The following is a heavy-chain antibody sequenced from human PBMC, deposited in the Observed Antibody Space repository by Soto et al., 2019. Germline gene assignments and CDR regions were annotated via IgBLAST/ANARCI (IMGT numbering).Heavy chain of an antibody. D-gene: IGHD2-8*01. J-gene: IGHJ3*01. CDR2: ISLDGGST. CDR3: ARDCMFRAFDF. Sequence: QVQLVEYGGGVVQPGRSLRLSCAASGFTFGSFALHWVRQAPGMGLEWVALISLDGGSTYYADSVKGRFTISRDNSKNTLYLQMNTLRTEDMAVYYCARDCMFRAFDFWGQGTVVTFSS. CDR1: GFTFGSFA. V-gene: IGHV3-30-3*01.